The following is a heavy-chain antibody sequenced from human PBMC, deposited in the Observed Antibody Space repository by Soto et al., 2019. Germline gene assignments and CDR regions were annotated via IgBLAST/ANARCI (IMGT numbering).Heavy chain of an antibody. J-gene: IGHJ3*02. CDR3: ARDRRPTGTSDAFDI. CDR2: VRHNGGT. CDR1: GVSVTSSDW. Sequence: QVQLQESGPGLVKSSETLSLTCAVSGVSVTSSDWWSWVRHPPGKGLEWIGEVRHNGGTYYNPSLESRVTISLDKSNNQFSLRLTSVTAADTATYYCARDRRPTGTSDAFDIWSQGTMVTVS. V-gene: IGHV4-4*02. D-gene: IGHD1-1*01.